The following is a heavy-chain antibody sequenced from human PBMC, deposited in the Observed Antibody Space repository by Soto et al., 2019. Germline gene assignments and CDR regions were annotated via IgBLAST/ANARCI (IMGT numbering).Heavy chain of an antibody. CDR1: GFTFSSLG. J-gene: IGHJ4*02. D-gene: IGHD1-26*01. CDR2: ISYDGSEQ. Sequence: QVQLVESGGGVVQPGRSLRLSCAASGFTFSSLGMHWVRQAPGKGLEWVAVISYDGSEQYYADSVKGRFTISRDNSKNTLSLQMNRLRAEDPAVYYCVKERTGTWDFDYWGQGTLVTVSS. V-gene: IGHV3-30*18. CDR3: VKERTGTWDFDY.